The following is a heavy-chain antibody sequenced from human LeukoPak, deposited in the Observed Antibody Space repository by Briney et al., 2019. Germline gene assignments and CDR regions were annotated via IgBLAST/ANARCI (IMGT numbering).Heavy chain of an antibody. CDR3: AREGNYYDSSGYYPPGGDAFDI. CDR2: SYYSGTT. V-gene: IGHV4-59*02. J-gene: IGHJ3*02. CDR1: GGSVSSYC. D-gene: IGHD3-22*01. Sequence: SSETLSLTCTVSGGSVSSYCWSWIRQPPGKGLDWIGYSYYSGTTNYNPSLKSRVTISVDTSKNQFSLILSSVTAANTAVYYCAREGNYYDSSGYYPPGGDAFDIWGQGTMVTVSS.